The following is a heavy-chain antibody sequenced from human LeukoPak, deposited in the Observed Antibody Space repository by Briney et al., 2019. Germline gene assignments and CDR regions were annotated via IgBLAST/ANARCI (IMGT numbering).Heavy chain of an antibody. CDR1: GFSFSTYT. V-gene: IGHV3-23*01. CDR2: IYGSTGQT. J-gene: IGHJ4*02. CDR3: AKEFY. Sequence: GGSLRLSCAGSGFSFSTYTMAWVRQAPGRGLEWVSGIYGSTGQTFYADSVKGRFTISRDNSKNTLYLQMNSLRAEDTAVYYCAKEFYWGQGTLVTVSS.